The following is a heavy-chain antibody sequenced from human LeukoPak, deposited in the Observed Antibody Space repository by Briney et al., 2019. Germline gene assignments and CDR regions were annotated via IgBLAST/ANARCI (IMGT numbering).Heavy chain of an antibody. J-gene: IGHJ4*02. V-gene: IGHV3-64*01. CDR2: ISSAGGSA. D-gene: IGHD6-13*01. CDR3: AREWVEYSNTWSHFDY. CDR1: GFTFSSYA. Sequence: GGSLRLSCAASGFTFSSYAMHWVRQAPGKGLEYVSAISSAGGSAYYANSVKGRFTISRDNSKNTLYHQMGSLRAEDMAVYYCAREWVEYSNTWSHFDYWGQGTLVTVSS.